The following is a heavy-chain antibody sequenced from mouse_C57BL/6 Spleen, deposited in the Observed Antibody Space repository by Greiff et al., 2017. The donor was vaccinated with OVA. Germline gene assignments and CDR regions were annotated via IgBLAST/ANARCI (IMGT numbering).Heavy chain of an antibody. Sequence: QVQLKESGAELVKPGASVKMSCKASGYTFTTYPIEWMKQNHGKSLEWIGNFHPYNDDTKYNEKLKGKATLTVEKSSSTVYLELSRLTSDDSAVYYCARRYDYDGYYAMDYWGQGTSVTVSS. CDR3: ARRYDYDGYYAMDY. J-gene: IGHJ4*01. D-gene: IGHD2-4*01. CDR2: FHPYNDDT. V-gene: IGHV1-47*01. CDR1: GYTFTTYP.